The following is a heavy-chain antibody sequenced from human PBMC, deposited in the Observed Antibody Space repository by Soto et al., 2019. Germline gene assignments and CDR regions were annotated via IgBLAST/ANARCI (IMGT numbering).Heavy chain of an antibody. Sequence: EVQLVESGGGLVKPGGSLRLSCAASGFTFSSYSMNWVRQAPGKGLEWVSSISSSSSYIYYADSVKGRFTISRDNANISLYLQMNRLRAEDTAVYYCAREGVQHGSGPYYYYGMDVWGQGTTVTVSS. CDR3: AREGVQHGSGPYYYYGMDV. V-gene: IGHV3-21*01. CDR1: GFTFSSYS. CDR2: ISSSSSYI. D-gene: IGHD3-10*01. J-gene: IGHJ6*02.